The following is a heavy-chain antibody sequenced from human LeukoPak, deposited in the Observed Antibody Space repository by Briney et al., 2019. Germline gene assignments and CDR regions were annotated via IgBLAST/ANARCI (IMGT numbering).Heavy chain of an antibody. CDR1: GYTFTAYY. V-gene: IGHV1-2*02. Sequence: GASVTVSCKASGYTFTAYYLNWLRQAPGQGLEWMGWIYPKSGDTKIAPKFQGRVTMTRDTSLSTVYMALYSLRSDDTAIYSCARDPATSYYLDAWGQGILVTVSS. J-gene: IGHJ4*02. CDR3: ARDPATSYYLDA. CDR2: IYPKSGDT.